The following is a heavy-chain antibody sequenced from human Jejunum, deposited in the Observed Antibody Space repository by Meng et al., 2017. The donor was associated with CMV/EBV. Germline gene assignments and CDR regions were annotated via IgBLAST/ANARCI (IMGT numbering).Heavy chain of an antibody. CDR3: AKGTREGTPFDY. Sequence: ASGLPFFYFAMGWAPHAPGRGLGWVSLISGSGLVTHYACSVKGRFTISRDNSTNSLYLQMNSLRAEDTAIYYCAKGTREGTPFDYWGQGTRVTVSS. J-gene: IGHJ4*02. CDR1: GLPFFYFA. D-gene: IGHD2-15*01. V-gene: IGHV3-23*01. CDR2: ISGSGLVT.